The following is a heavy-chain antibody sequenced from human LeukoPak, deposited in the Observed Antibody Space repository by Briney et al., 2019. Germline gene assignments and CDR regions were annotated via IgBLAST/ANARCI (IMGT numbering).Heavy chain of an antibody. CDR1: GYTFTGYY. J-gene: IGHJ3*02. CDR3: ARDASSGRIKDAFDI. Sequence: ASVKVSCKASGYTFTGYYMHWVRQAPGQGLEWMGWINPNSGGTDYAQKFQGRVTMTRDTSISTAYMELSRLRSDDTAVHYCARDASSGRIKDAFDIWGQGTMVTVSS. V-gene: IGHV1-2*02. CDR2: INPNSGGT. D-gene: IGHD6-19*01.